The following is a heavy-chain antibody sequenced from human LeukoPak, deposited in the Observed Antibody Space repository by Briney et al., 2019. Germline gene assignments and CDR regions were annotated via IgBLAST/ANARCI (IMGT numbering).Heavy chain of an antibody. V-gene: IGHV3-64*01. D-gene: IGHD4-17*01. CDR2: ITSNGGST. J-gene: IGHJ4*02. CDR1: GFTFSTYA. Sequence: PGGSLRLSCAASGFTFSTYAMHWVRQAPGKGLEYVSAITSNGGSTYYASSVKGRFTISRDNSKNTVYLQMGSLRVEDMAVYSCASGHDYVSYWGQGTLVTVSS. CDR3: ASGHDYVSY.